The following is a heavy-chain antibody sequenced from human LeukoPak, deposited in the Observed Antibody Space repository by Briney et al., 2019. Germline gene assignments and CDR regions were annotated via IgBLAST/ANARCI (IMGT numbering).Heavy chain of an antibody. Sequence: HPGRSLRLSCAASGFTFSTYAMHWVRQAPGKGLQWVALISYDGSIKHYADSVKGRFTISRDNSKNTLYLQMNSLRAEDTAVYYCARAPSVVVVAAMDYWGQGTLVTVSS. V-gene: IGHV3-30*04. CDR2: ISYDGSIK. CDR3: ARAPSVVVVAAMDY. CDR1: GFTFSTYA. D-gene: IGHD2-15*01. J-gene: IGHJ4*02.